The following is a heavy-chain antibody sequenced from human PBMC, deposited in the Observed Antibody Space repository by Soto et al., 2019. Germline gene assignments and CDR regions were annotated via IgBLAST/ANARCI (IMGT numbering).Heavy chain of an antibody. CDR2: ISPYTGNT. J-gene: IGHJ6*02. CDR3: VRVDNYVTPNPKDV. Sequence: QVQLVQSGDEVKKPGASVKVSCKASGYIFVNYGIAWVRQAPGQGLEWMGWISPYTGNTHSATKVQGRLTMTTDTATSTAYMDLGSLTSDATSVYYCVRVDNYVTPNPKDVWGQGTTVTVSS. D-gene: IGHD3-16*01. CDR1: GYIFVNYG. V-gene: IGHV1-18*01.